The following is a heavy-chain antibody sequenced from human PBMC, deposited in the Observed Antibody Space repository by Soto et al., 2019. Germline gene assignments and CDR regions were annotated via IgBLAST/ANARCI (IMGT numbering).Heavy chain of an antibody. CDR1: GYLFTSYY. Sequence: ASVKVSFKASGYLFTSYYMHWVRQVPGQGPEWMGIINPSSGGISYAQKFQGRVTMTRDTSASTVYMELSSLKASDTAMYYCARPGKRHRCSSTSCYRGYYYYYGMDVWGQGTTVTVSS. V-gene: IGHV1-46*01. CDR2: INPSSGGI. D-gene: IGHD2-2*02. J-gene: IGHJ6*02. CDR3: ARPGKRHRCSSTSCYRGYYYYYGMDV.